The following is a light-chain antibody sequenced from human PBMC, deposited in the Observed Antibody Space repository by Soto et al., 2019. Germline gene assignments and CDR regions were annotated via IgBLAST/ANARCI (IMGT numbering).Light chain of an antibody. V-gene: IGLV1-47*01. CDR1: SSNIGSNY. J-gene: IGLJ3*02. CDR3: GAWDDSLSGRV. Sequence: QSVLTQPPSASGTPGQRVTISCSGSSSNIGSNYVYWYQQLPGTAPKLLIYRNNQRPSGVPARFSGSKSGTSASLAISGLRYEDEADDYCGAWDDSLSGRVFGGGTKLTVL. CDR2: RNN.